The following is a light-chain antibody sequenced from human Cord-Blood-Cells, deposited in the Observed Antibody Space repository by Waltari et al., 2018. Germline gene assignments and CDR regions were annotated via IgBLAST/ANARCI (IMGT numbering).Light chain of an antibody. Sequence: VGDRVTITCRASQSISSWLAWYQQKPGKAPKLLIYDASSLESGVPSRFSGSGSGTEFTLTISSLQPDDFATYYCQQYNSPWTFGQGTKVEIK. CDR1: QSISSW. CDR3: QQYNSPWT. J-gene: IGKJ1*01. CDR2: DAS. V-gene: IGKV1-5*01.